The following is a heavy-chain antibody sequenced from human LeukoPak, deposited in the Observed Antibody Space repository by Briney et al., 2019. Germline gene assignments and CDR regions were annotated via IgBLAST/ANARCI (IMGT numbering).Heavy chain of an antibody. V-gene: IGHV3-74*01. J-gene: IGHJ3*01. CDR3: ARGWVPSDITLK. Sequence: GGSLRLSCVASGFTFSNYWMHWVRQAPGKGLVWVSRINSDGSDTNYADSVKGRFTISRDNARNTVYLQMNSLRVDDTAVYYCARGWVPSDITLKWGQGTMVTVSS. D-gene: IGHD3-22*01. CDR1: GFTFSNYW. CDR2: INSDGSDT.